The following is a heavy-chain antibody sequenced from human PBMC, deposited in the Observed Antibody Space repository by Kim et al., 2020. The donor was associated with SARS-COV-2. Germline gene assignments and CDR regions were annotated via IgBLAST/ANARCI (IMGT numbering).Heavy chain of an antibody. V-gene: IGHV3-30*01. J-gene: IGHJ4*02. CDR3: ARDQDSPHFDY. Sequence: YYADSVKGRFTIARDNSKNTLYLQRNSLRAEDTAVYYCARDQDSPHFDYWGQGTLVTVSS.